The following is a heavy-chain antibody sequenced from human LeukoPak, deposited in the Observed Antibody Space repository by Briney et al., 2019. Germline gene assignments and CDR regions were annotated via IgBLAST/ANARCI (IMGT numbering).Heavy chain of an antibody. J-gene: IGHJ4*02. V-gene: IGHV4-59*08. CDR3: ARRGGYSGYEQV. CDR2: IYSSGNT. D-gene: IGHD5-12*01. CDR1: GGSISSYY. Sequence: SETLSLTCSVAGGSISSYYWSWIRQPPGQGLEWIGYIYSSGNTNYNPSLKSRVAISVDTSKNQFSLNLSSVTAADTAVYYCARRGGYSGYEQVWGQGTLVTVSS.